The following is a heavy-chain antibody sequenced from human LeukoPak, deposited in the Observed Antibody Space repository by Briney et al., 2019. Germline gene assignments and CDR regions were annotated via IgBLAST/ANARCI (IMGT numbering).Heavy chain of an antibody. CDR3: AKHGEDSSGYYADFFDH. Sequence: SETPTLICTIPGSSINTKIHYWARIRPTPGEGLEWIGSVFYNGNSYYNPSLKSRVAISVDTSKNQFSLRLTAVTAADTAVYYCAKHGEDSSGYYADFFDHCGQGTLITVSS. D-gene: IGHD3-22*01. CDR1: GSSINTKIHY. V-gene: IGHV4-39*01. CDR2: VFYNGNS. J-gene: IGHJ4*02.